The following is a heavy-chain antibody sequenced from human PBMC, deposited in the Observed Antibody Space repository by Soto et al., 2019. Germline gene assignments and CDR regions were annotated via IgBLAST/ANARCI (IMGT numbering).Heavy chain of an antibody. CDR2: INAANGYT. CDR1: GYSFTSFP. J-gene: IGHJ4*02. V-gene: IGHV1-3*01. Sequence: QVQLVQSGAEVKKPGASVKVSCKASGYSFTSFPIHWVRQAPGQGLECMGWINAANGYTRYSQKLPGRLTITRDTPATTASMALSSLTSEATAVYYCARGGGLDDWGQGTLITVSS. CDR3: ARGGGLDD. D-gene: IGHD3-10*01.